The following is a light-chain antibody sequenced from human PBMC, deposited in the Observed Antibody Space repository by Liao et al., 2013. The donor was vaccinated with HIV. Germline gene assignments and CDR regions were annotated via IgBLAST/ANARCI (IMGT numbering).Light chain of an antibody. V-gene: IGLV3-25*02. CDR2: KDS. CDR1: ALPNQY. CDR3: QVWDSSSEV. Sequence: SYELTQPPSVSVSPGQTARITCSGDALPNQYAYWYQQKTGQAPVVVIFKDSERPSGIPERFSGSNSGNTATLTISRVEAGDEADYYCQVWDSSSEVFGGGTKLTVL. J-gene: IGLJ3*02.